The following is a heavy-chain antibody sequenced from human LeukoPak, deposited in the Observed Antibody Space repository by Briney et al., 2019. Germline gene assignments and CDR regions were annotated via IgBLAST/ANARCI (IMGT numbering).Heavy chain of an antibody. CDR2: FFYRGST. CDR3: ARSVTMPADY. V-gene: IGHV4-39*07. Sequence: SETLSLTCTVSGASISISSYYWGWIRHPPGKGLEWIGSFFYRGSTYYNPSLKSRVTISVDTSKNQFSLKLTSVTAADTAVYYCARSVTMPADYWGQGTLVTVSS. CDR1: GASISISSYY. D-gene: IGHD3-10*01. J-gene: IGHJ4*02.